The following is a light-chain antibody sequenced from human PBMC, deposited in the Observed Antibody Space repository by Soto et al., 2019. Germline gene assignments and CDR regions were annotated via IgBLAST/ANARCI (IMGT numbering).Light chain of an antibody. CDR2: GAS. V-gene: IGKV3-20*01. Sequence: EIVLTQSPGTLSLSPGERATLSCRASQSVTSNYLAWYQQRPGQAPRLLIYGASSRATGIPDRFSGSGSGTDFTITISRLEPEDFAVYYCQQYGTSPLTFGGGTKVEIK. CDR3: QQYGTSPLT. J-gene: IGKJ4*01. CDR1: QSVTSNY.